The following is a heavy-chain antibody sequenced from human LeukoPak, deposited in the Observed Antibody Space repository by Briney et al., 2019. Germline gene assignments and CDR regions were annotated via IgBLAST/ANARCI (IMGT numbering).Heavy chain of an antibody. J-gene: IGHJ6*02. Sequence: ASVKVSCKASGGTFTNYAVSWVRQAPGQGLEWVGGIVPMFDKTNHAHKLQGRVTITTDASRSTAYMELNSLTLDDTAVYYCAESPWTPGYRIVWGQGTTLTASS. D-gene: IGHD1-1*01. CDR3: AESPWTPGYRIV. V-gene: IGHV1-69*05. CDR2: IVPMFDKT. CDR1: GGTFTNYA.